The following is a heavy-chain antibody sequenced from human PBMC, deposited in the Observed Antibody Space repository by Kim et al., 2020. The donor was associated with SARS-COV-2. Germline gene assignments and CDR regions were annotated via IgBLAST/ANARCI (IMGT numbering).Heavy chain of an antibody. D-gene: IGHD3-16*01. CDR2: INHSGST. V-gene: IGHV4-34*01. CDR3: ARTYLGWFDP. CDR1: GGSFSGYY. Sequence: SETLSLTCAVYGGSFSGYYWSWIRQPPGKGLEWIGEINHSGSTNYNPSLKSRVTISVDTSKNQFSLKLSSVTAADTAVYYCARTYLGWFDPWGQGTLVTV. J-gene: IGHJ5*02.